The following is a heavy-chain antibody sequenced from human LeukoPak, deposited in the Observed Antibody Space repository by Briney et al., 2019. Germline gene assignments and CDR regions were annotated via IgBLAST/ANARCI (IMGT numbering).Heavy chain of an antibody. D-gene: IGHD2-21*02. J-gene: IGHJ4*02. CDR1: GFTFSSYG. CDR2: IRFDGSNK. V-gene: IGHV3-30*02. CDR3: ARDYDCEDAGGFDY. Sequence: PGGSLRLSCAASGFTFSSYGMHWVRQAPGKGLEWVAFIRFDGSNKYYADSVKGRFTISRDNSKNTLYLQMNSLRAEDTAVYYCARDYDCEDAGGFDYWGQGTLVTVSS.